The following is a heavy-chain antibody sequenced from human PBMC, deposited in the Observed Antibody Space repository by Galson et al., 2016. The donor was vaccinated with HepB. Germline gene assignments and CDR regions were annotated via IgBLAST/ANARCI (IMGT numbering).Heavy chain of an antibody. CDR2: IFHNGSS. CDR1: GESVISDDYS. CDR3: ARVDVWFGELFDY. D-gene: IGHD3-10*01. J-gene: IGHJ4*02. V-gene: IGHV4-61*03. Sequence: SETLSLTCAVSGESVISDDYSWSWIRQSPAKGLEWIGYIFHNGSSNYNPSLKSRVTISIDTSKTHFSRMLRSVTAADTAVYYCARVDVWFGELFDYWGQGTLVTVSS.